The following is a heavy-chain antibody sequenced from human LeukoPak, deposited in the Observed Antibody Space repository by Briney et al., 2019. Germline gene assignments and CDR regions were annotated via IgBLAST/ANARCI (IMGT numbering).Heavy chain of an antibody. V-gene: IGHV3-30*04. J-gene: IGHJ4*02. CDR1: GFTFSSYA. Sequence: GGSLRLSCAASGFTFSSYAMHWVRQAPGKGLEWVAVISYDGSNKYHADSVKGRFTISRDNSKNTLYLQMNSLRAEDTAVYYCARDFCSGGSCHSDYWGQGTLVTVSS. CDR3: ARDFCSGGSCHSDY. D-gene: IGHD2-15*01. CDR2: ISYDGSNK.